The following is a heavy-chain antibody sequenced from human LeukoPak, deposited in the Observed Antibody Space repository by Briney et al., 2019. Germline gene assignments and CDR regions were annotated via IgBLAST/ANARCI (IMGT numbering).Heavy chain of an antibody. CDR1: GGSFSGYY. Sequence: SGTLSLTCAVYGGSFSGYYWSWIRQPPGKGLEWIGEINHSGSTNYNPSLKSRVTISVDTSKNQFSLKLSSVTAADTAVYYCARAGEDSSGIDYWGQGTLVTVSS. V-gene: IGHV4-34*01. CDR2: INHSGST. J-gene: IGHJ4*02. D-gene: IGHD3-22*01. CDR3: ARAGEDSSGIDY.